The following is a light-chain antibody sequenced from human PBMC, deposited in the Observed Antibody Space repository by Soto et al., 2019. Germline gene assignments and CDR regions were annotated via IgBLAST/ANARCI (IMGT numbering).Light chain of an antibody. CDR2: DAS. CDR3: QHYNSYSEA. J-gene: IGKJ1*01. Sequence: DRVTITCRASQSISTWLAWYQQKPGKAPNLLIYDASSLESGVPSRFSGSGSGTEFTLTISSLQPDDFATYYCQHYNSYSEAFGQGTKVDIK. CDR1: QSISTW. V-gene: IGKV1-5*01.